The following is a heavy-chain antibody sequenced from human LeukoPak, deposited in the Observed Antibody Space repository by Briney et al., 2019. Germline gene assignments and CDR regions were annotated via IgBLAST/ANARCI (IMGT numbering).Heavy chain of an antibody. CDR2: ISGSGGST. V-gene: IGHV3-23*01. J-gene: IGHJ4*02. Sequence: GASLRLSCAASGFTFSSYAMSWVRQAPGKGLEWVSAISGSGGSTYYADSVKGRFTISRDNSKNTLYLQMNSLRAEDTAVYYCAKDGAYYYGSGSYYPFDYWGQGTLVTVSS. CDR3: AKDGAYYYGSGSYYPFDY. CDR1: GFTFSSYA. D-gene: IGHD3-10*01.